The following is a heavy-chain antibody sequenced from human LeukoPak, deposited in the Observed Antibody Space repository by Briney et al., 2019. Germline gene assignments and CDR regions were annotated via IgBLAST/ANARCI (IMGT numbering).Heavy chain of an antibody. CDR3: ARTDIVIPPAFFDP. CDR1: GGSMSSGSYY. D-gene: IGHD3-16*02. Sequence: SQTLSLTCTVSGGSMSSGSYYWSWIRQPAGKGLEWIGRIYNGGSTSYNPSLKSRVTISVDTSKKEFSLKLNSVTAADTAVYYCARTDIVIPPAFFDPWGRGTLVTVSS. J-gene: IGHJ5*02. V-gene: IGHV4-61*02. CDR2: IYNGGST.